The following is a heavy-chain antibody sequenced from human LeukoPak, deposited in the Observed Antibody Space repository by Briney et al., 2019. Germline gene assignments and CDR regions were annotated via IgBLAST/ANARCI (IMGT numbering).Heavy chain of an antibody. D-gene: IGHD3-22*01. V-gene: IGHV1-18*01. CDR3: ARVVVIRKNWFDP. Sequence: ASVKVSCKGSGYTFTKYAISWVRQAPGQGLEWMGWISAYNGNTNYAQKLQGRVTMTTDTSTSTAYIELRSLRSDDTAVYYCARVVVIRKNWFDPWGQGTLVTVSS. J-gene: IGHJ5*02. CDR2: ISAYNGNT. CDR1: GYTFTKYA.